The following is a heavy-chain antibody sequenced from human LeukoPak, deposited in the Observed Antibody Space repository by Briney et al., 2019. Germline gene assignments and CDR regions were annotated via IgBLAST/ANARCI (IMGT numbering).Heavy chain of an antibody. V-gene: IGHV1-18*01. D-gene: IGHD1-26*01. CDR2: ISAYNGST. Sequence: ASVKVSCKAPGYTFTSYGISWVRQAPGQGLEWMGWISAYNGSTNYAQKLQGRVTMTTDTSTSTAYMELRSLRSDDTAVYYCARTGATITWFDPWGQGTLVTVSS. CDR3: ARTGATITWFDP. CDR1: GYTFTSYG. J-gene: IGHJ5*02.